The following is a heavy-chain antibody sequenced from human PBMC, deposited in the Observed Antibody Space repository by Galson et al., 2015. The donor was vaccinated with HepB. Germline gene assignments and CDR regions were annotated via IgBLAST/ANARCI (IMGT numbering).Heavy chain of an antibody. CDR1: GFTFSSYG. CDR3: ARDWLNSSSWDSAEYFQH. V-gene: IGHV3-33*01. J-gene: IGHJ1*01. CDR2: IWYDGSNK. D-gene: IGHD6-13*01. Sequence: SLRLSCAASGFTFSSYGMHWVRQAPGKGLEWVAVIWYDGSNKYYADSVKGRFTISRDNSKNTLYLQMNSLRAEDTAVYYCARDWLNSSSWDSAEYFQHWGQGTLVTVSS.